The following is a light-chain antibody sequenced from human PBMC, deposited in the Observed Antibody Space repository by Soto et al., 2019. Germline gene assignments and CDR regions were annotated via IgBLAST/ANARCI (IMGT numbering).Light chain of an antibody. CDR1: QSVSNNY. Sequence: EIVLTQSPGTLSLSPGERATLSCRASQSVSNNYLAWYQQKPGQAPRLLIYGASNRATGIPDRLSGSGSGTDFTLTISRLEPEDFAVYYCQKYGSSGKFGPWTKVDIK. J-gene: IGKJ1*01. V-gene: IGKV3-20*01. CDR3: QKYGSSGK. CDR2: GAS.